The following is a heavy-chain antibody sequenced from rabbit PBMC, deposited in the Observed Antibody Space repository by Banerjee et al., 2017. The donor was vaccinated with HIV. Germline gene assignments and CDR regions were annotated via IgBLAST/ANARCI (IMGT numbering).Heavy chain of an antibody. CDR1: GFSFSSNYW. CDR2: IHAGGSGST. D-gene: IGHD2-1*01. Sequence: QSLEESGGDLVKPGATLTLTCTASGFSFSSNYWICWVRQAPGKGLEWIACIHAGGSGSTYYASWAKGRFTISKTSSTTVTLQMTSLTAADTATYFCARRDNGDCYDDLWGQGTLVTVS. V-gene: IGHV1S40*01. CDR3: ARRDNGDCYDDL. J-gene: IGHJ3*01.